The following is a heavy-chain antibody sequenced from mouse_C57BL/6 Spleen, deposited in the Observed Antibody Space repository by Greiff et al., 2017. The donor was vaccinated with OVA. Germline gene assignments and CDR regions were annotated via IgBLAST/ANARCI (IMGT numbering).Heavy chain of an antibody. D-gene: IGHD3-2*02. V-gene: IGHV1-82*01. CDR3: AREGDSSGYFDY. CDR1: GYAFSSSW. Sequence: VQLQQSGPELVKPGASVKISCTASGYAFSSSWMNWVKQRPGKGLEWIGRIYPGDGDTNYNGKFKGKATLTADKSSSTAYMQLSSLTSEDSAVYFCAREGDSSGYFDYWGQGTTLTVSS. CDR2: IYPGDGDT. J-gene: IGHJ2*01.